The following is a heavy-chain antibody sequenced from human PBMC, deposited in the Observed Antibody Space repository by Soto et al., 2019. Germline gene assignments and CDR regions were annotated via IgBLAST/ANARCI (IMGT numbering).Heavy chain of an antibody. J-gene: IGHJ6*02. CDR1: GGSISSYY. Sequence: SETLSLTCTVSGGSISSYYWSWIRQPPGKGLEWIGYIYYSGSTNYNPSLKSRVTISVDTSKNQFSLELSSLRSEDTGVYYCVADSSGSDYIYYYYYDMDVWGQGTTVTVSS. CDR2: IYYSGST. CDR3: VADSSGSDYIYYYYYDMDV. V-gene: IGHV4-59*12. D-gene: IGHD5-12*01.